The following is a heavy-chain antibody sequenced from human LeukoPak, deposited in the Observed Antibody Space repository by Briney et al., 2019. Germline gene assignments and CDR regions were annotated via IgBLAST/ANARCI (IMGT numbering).Heavy chain of an antibody. CDR1: GLTFSSYA. V-gene: IGHV3-23*01. D-gene: IGHD6-19*01. Sequence: GGSLSLSCAASGLTFSSYAMSWVRQAPGKGLEWVSAITASGGNTYYADSVKGRFTISRDNSRNTLYLQMNSLRAEDTAVYYCAKEDIAVAGTLDYWGQGTLVTVSS. CDR2: ITASGGNT. J-gene: IGHJ4*02. CDR3: AKEDIAVAGTLDY.